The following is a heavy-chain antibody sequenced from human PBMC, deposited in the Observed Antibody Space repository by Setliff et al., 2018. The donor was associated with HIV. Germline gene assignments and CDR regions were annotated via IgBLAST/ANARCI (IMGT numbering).Heavy chain of an antibody. Sequence: ASVKVSCKASGDTFTDYYIHWMQQAPGKGLEWMGRIDPGDGETRYAEKFQGRVTITADTSTDTTYMELINLRSGETDVYYCATEDYSVNDYALEHWGQGTLVPVSS. V-gene: IGHV1-69-2*01. CDR3: ATEDYSVNDYALEH. CDR1: GDTFTDYY. D-gene: IGHD5-12*01. CDR2: IDPGDGET. J-gene: IGHJ1*01.